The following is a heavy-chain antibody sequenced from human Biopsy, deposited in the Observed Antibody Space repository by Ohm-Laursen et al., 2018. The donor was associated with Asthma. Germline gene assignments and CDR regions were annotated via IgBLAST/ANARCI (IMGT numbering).Heavy chain of an antibody. V-gene: IGHV1-3*01. CDR2: INAANGDT. D-gene: IGHD3-9*01. Sequence: ASVKVSCKASGCTFINYAIHWVRQAPGHSLERMGWINAANGDTKYSQKFQGRLTISRDTSASTAYMDLSSLRSEDTAVYYCARTYFDFLTGQVHDAFAMWGQGTMVTVSS. CDR1: GCTFINYA. J-gene: IGHJ3*02. CDR3: ARTYFDFLTGQVHDAFAM.